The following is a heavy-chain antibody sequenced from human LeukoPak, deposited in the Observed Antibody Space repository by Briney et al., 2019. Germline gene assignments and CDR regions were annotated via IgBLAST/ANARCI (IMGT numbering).Heavy chain of an antibody. Sequence: PGGSLRLSCAASGFTFSSYSMTWVRQAPGKGLEWVSSISSSSSYIYYADSVKGRFTISRDNAKNSLYLQMNSLRAEDTAVYYCAREGYSYGYSLDYWGQGTLVTVSS. CDR2: ISSSSSYI. CDR1: GFTFSSYS. CDR3: AREGYSYGYSLDY. V-gene: IGHV3-21*01. J-gene: IGHJ4*02. D-gene: IGHD5-18*01.